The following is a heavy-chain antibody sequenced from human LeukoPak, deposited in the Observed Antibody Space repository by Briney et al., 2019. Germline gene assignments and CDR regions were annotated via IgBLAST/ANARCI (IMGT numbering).Heavy chain of an antibody. CDR3: ARDRLGYFDY. V-gene: IGHV4-61*02. J-gene: IGHJ4*02. Sequence: KPSETLSLTCTVSGGPISSGSYYWSWIRQPAGKGLEWIGRIYTSGSTNYNPSLKSRVTISVDTSKNQFSLKLSSVTAADTAVYYCARDRLGYFDYWGQGTLVTVSS. CDR1: GGPISSGSYY. D-gene: IGHD3-10*01. CDR2: IYTSGST.